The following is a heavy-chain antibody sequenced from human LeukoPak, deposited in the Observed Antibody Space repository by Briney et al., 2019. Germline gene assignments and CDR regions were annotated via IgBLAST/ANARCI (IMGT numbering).Heavy chain of an antibody. CDR2: IRRKGYGGTT. Sequence: GGSLRLSCTGSGLTFGDYSMSWFRQAPGKGLEWVGFIRRKGYGGTTEYAASVKGRFTISRDDSKSTAYLQMNSLKTEDTAVYYCTRDHDFWSGPLNVWGTGTTVTVSS. J-gene: IGHJ6*04. CDR1: GLTFGDYS. CDR3: TRDHDFWSGPLNV. V-gene: IGHV3-49*03. D-gene: IGHD3-3*01.